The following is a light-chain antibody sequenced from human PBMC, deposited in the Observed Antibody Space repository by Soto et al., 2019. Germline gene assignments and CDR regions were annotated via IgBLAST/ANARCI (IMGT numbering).Light chain of an antibody. CDR3: QQYGSSPFT. Sequence: EIVLTQSPGTLSLSPGERATLSCRASQSVSSSYLAWYQQKPGQAPRLLIYGASSRATGIPDRFSGSGSGPDFTLTISRLEPEDFAVYSCQQYGSSPFTFGPGTKVDIK. V-gene: IGKV3-20*01. CDR2: GAS. J-gene: IGKJ3*01. CDR1: QSVSSSY.